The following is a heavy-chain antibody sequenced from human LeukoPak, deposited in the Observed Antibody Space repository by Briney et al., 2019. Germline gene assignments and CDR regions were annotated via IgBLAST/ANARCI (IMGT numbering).Heavy chain of an antibody. CDR2: ISWNSGSI. J-gene: IGHJ3*02. CDR3: AKDIHYDSSGPWAFDI. D-gene: IGHD3-22*01. CDR1: GFTFDDYA. Sequence: GGSLRLSCAASGFTFDDYAMHWVRQAPGKGLEWVSGISWNSGSIGYADSVKGRFTISRDNAKNSLYLQMNSLRAEDTALYYCAKDIHYDSSGPWAFDIWGQGTMVTVSS. V-gene: IGHV3-9*01.